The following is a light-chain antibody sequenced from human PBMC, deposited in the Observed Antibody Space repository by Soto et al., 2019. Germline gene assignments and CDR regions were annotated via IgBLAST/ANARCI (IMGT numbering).Light chain of an antibody. CDR2: SAS. V-gene: IGKV1-12*01. Sequence: DIQLTQSPSSGSASVGDRVTIACRASQGIGSWLVWYQQKPGKAPKILIYSASTLQSGVPSRFSGSGSGTVFTLTITSLQPEDFATYYCQQANSFPLAFGGGTKVEIK. CDR1: QGIGSW. J-gene: IGKJ4*01. CDR3: QQANSFPLA.